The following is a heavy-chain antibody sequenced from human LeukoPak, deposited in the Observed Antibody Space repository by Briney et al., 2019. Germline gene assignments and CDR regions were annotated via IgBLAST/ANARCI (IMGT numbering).Heavy chain of an antibody. CDR1: GGTFSSYA. Sequence: ASVTVSCKASGGTFSSYAISWVRQAPGQGLEWMGGIIPIFGTANYAQKFQGRVTITADESTSTAYMELSSLRSEDTAVYYCARNEYSSSSLFYGMDVWGQGTTVTVSS. CDR3: ARNEYSSSSLFYGMDV. J-gene: IGHJ6*02. CDR2: IIPIFGTA. V-gene: IGHV1-69*01. D-gene: IGHD6-6*01.